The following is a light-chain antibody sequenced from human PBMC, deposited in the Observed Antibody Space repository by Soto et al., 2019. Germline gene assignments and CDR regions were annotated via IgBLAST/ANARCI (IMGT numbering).Light chain of an antibody. CDR3: QQYNNWPALT. Sequence: EIVMTQSPATLSVSPGERATLSCRASQSVSRNLAWYQQKPGQAPRLLIYGASTRATGISPRFSGVGSGTEFTLTINSLQSEDFAVYYCQQYNNWPALTFGGGTKVEIK. CDR1: QSVSRN. CDR2: GAS. J-gene: IGKJ4*01. V-gene: IGKV3-15*01.